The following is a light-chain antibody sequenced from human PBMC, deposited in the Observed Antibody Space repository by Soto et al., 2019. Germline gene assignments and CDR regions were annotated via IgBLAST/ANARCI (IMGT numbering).Light chain of an antibody. CDR1: SSNIGKNA. CDR3: ATWDDELNGWL. CDR2: YDD. J-gene: IGLJ3*02. Sequence: QSVLTQPPSVSEAPRQRVTISCFGSSSNIGKNAVNWYQQFPGKAPKLLIYYDDLLPSGVSDRFSGSKSGTSASLAISGLQSEDEADYYCATWDDELNGWLFGGGTKVTVL. V-gene: IGLV1-36*01.